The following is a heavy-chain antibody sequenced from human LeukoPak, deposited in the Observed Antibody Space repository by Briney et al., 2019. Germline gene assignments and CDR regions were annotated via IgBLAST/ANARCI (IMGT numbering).Heavy chain of an antibody. J-gene: IGHJ4*02. CDR2: INPDSGDT. V-gene: IGHV1-2*02. D-gene: IGHD3-22*01. CDR1: EYTFSVYH. Sequence: GASVKVSCKASEYTFSVYHIHWVRQAPGQGLEWMAWINPDSGDTNYAQKFQGRVTMTRDTSISTAYMEVSSLRSDDTAVYYCALITGGSWAFDYWGQGTLVTVSS. CDR3: ALITGGSWAFDY.